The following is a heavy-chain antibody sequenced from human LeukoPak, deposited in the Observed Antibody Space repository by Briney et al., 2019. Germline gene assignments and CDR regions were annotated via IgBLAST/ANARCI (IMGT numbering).Heavy chain of an antibody. Sequence: GGSLRLSCAASGLTFSGSAMHWVRQASGKGLEWVGRIRSKANTYATAYAASVKGRFTISRDDSKNTAYLQMNSLRAEDTAVYYCAKDHSSGWPEKFDYWGQGTLVTVSS. CDR1: GLTFSGSA. CDR3: AKDHSSGWPEKFDY. D-gene: IGHD6-19*01. CDR2: IRSKANTYAT. J-gene: IGHJ4*02. V-gene: IGHV3-73*01.